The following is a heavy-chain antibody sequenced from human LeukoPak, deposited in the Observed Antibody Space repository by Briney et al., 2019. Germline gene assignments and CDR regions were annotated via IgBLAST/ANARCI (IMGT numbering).Heavy chain of an antibody. Sequence: SSVKVSCKASGGTFSSYAISWVRQAPGQGLEWMGRIIPIFGTANYAQKFQGRVTITTDESTSTAYVELSSLRSEDTAVYYCAREGIAVGGLGYWGQGTLVTVSS. J-gene: IGHJ4*02. D-gene: IGHD6-19*01. CDR2: IIPIFGTA. CDR3: AREGIAVGGLGY. CDR1: GGTFSSYA. V-gene: IGHV1-69*05.